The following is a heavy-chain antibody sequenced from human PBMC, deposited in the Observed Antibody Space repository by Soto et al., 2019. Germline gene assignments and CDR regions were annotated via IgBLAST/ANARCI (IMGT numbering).Heavy chain of an antibody. D-gene: IGHD3-16*01. J-gene: IGHJ3*01. Sequence: GASVKVSCKASGYTFTSYGISWVRQAPGQGLEWMGWTSAYNGNTNYAQKLQGRVTMTTDTSTSTAYMELRSLRSDDTAVYYCARDLPKTMITFGGTFWGQGTMVTVSS. V-gene: IGHV1-18*01. CDR3: ARDLPKTMITFGGTF. CDR1: GYTFTSYG. CDR2: TSAYNGNT.